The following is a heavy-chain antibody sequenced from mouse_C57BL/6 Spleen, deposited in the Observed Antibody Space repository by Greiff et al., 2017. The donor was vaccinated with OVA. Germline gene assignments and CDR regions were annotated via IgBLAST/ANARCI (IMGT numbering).Heavy chain of an antibody. CDR3: ARERGITRGYYFDY. J-gene: IGHJ2*01. D-gene: IGHD2-4*01. V-gene: IGHV5-4*01. CDR2: ISDGGSYT. CDR1: GFTFSSYA. Sequence: EVQGVESGGGLVKPGGSLKLSCAASGFTFSSYAMSWVRQTPEKRLEWVATISDGGSYTYYPDNVKGRFTISRDNAKNNLYLQMSHLKSEDTAMYYCARERGITRGYYFDYWGQGTTLTVSS.